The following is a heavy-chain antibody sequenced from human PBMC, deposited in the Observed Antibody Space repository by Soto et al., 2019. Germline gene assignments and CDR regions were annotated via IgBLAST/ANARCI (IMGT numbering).Heavy chain of an antibody. D-gene: IGHD3-3*01. CDR1: GDSIGGSNFY. V-gene: IGHV4-39*01. Sequence: PSETLSLTCTVSGDSIGGSNFYWGWLRHPPGKGLEWIGSIFYSGNTYYNPSLKSRVIMSVDTSKNQLSLRLNSVTAADTAVYYCARTGRIAIFGVVTEFDPWGPGTLVTVSS. CDR2: IFYSGNT. CDR3: ARTGRIAIFGVVTEFDP. J-gene: IGHJ5*02.